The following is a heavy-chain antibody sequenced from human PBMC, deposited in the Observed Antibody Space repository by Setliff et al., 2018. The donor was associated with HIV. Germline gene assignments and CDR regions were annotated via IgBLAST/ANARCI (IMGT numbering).Heavy chain of an antibody. V-gene: IGHV4-38-2*01. D-gene: IGHD1-26*01. Sequence: SETLSLTCAVSGYSISSGYYWGWIRQPPGKGLEWVGSIYYTGNTYYSSSLKRRATISRDTSKNHFSLRLSSVTAADTAVYYCVRWVGTYGWFDPWGQGTLVTV. J-gene: IGHJ5*02. CDR3: VRWVGTYGWFDP. CDR2: IYYTGNT. CDR1: GYSISSGYY.